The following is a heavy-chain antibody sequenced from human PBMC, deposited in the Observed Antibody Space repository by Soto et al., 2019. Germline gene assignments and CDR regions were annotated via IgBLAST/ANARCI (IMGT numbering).Heavy chain of an antibody. CDR2: IGSRGDST. J-gene: IGHJ4*02. V-gene: IGHV3-23*01. D-gene: IGHD6-19*01. CDR1: GFTFSSFA. CDR3: AKDLIYGYNSGRPFDS. Sequence: EVQLLESGGGLVQPGGSLRLSCAASGFTFSSFAMSWVRQAPGKGLEWVSAIGSRGDSTYYADSVKGRFTISRDNSKNXXYLQMNSLRAEDTAVYYCAKDLIYGYNSGRPFDSWGQGTLVTVSS.